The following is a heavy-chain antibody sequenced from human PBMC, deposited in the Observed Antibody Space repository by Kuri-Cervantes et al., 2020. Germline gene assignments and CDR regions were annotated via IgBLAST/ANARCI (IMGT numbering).Heavy chain of an antibody. CDR1: GGSISSSSYY. J-gene: IGHJ4*02. Sequence: GSLRLSCTVSGGSISSSSYYWGWIRQPPGKGLAWIGSIYYSGSTYYNPSLKSRVTISVDTSKNQFSLKLSSVTAAETAVYYCARHDVGSYYFDYWGQGTLVTVSS. V-gene: IGHV4-39*01. D-gene: IGHD1-26*01. CDR3: ARHDVGSYYFDY. CDR2: IYYSGST.